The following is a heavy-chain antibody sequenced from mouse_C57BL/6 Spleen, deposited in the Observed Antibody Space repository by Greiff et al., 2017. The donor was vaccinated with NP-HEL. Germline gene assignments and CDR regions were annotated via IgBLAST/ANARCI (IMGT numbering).Heavy chain of an antibody. V-gene: IGHV5-17*01. CDR1: GFTFSDYG. J-gene: IGHJ4*01. CDR3: ARRSYPYAMDY. CDR2: ISNGSSTI. D-gene: IGHD1-1*01. Sequence: EVQVVESGGGLVKPGGSLKLSCAASGFTFSDYGMHWVRQAPEKGLEWVAYISNGSSTIYYADTVKGRFTISRDNAKNTLFLQMTSLRSEDTAMYYCARRSYPYAMDYWGQGTSVTVSS.